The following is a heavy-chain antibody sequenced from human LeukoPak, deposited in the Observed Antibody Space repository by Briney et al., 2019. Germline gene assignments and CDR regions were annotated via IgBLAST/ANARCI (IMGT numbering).Heavy chain of an antibody. CDR1: GGSMRSYY. CDR2: INHSGST. Sequence: PSETLSLTCTVSGGSMRSYYWSWIRQPPGKGLEWIGEINHSGSTNYNPSLKSRVTIPVDTSKNQFSLKLSSVTAADTAVYYCASAGYSDSSGYYLYDYWGQGTLVTVSS. V-gene: IGHV4-34*01. CDR3: ASAGYSDSSGYYLYDY. D-gene: IGHD3-22*01. J-gene: IGHJ4*02.